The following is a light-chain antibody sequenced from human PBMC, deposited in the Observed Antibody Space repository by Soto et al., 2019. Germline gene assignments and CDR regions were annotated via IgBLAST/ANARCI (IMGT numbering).Light chain of an antibody. V-gene: IGKV1-17*01. J-gene: IGKJ4*01. CDR3: LKHFAPPIT. CDR2: YAS. CDR1: QGIRND. Sequence: DIQMTQSPSSLSASVGDRVTITCRASQGIRNDLGWYQQKSRKAPQRLIYYASSLHGEVPSRFTGSVSGTQFTLTISRLQPEDSATYYGLKHFAPPITLGGGTKVEIK.